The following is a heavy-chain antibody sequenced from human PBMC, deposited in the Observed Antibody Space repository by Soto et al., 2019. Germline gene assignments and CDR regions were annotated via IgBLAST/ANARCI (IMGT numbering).Heavy chain of an antibody. D-gene: IGHD6-6*01. CDR2: ISGSGGST. V-gene: IGHV3-23*01. CDR1: GFTFSSYA. Sequence: EVQLLESGGGLVQPGGSLRLSCAASGFTFSSYAMSWVRQAPGKGLEWVSAISGSGGSTYYADSVKGRFTISRDNSKNTLYLEMNSRRAEDTAVYYCAKGSPLEGYYSGMDVWGPGSTVTVSS. CDR3: AKGSPLEGYYSGMDV. J-gene: IGHJ6*02.